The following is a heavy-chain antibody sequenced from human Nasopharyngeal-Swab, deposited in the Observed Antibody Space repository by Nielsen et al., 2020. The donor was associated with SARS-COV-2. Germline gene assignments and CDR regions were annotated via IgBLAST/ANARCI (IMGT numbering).Heavy chain of an antibody. V-gene: IGHV3-21*01. J-gene: IGHJ3*02. CDR1: GFFFSCHI. Sequence: GSLLKTSRASSGFFFSCHIMNLVRPAPGEGQELVSSIRSSSTYKYYPDSVKSRFTITRDNAKNLLYLQMNSMRVEDTAVYYCARVLLRALGKFGEGYAFDSWGQGTMVTVS. CDR2: IRSSSTYK. D-gene: IGHD3-10*01. CDR3: ARVLLRALGKFGEGYAFDS.